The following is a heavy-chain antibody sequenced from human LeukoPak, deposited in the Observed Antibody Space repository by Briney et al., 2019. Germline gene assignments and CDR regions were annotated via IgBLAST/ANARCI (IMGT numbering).Heavy chain of an antibody. CDR3: ARESTFRLLRNVSDI. J-gene: IGHJ3*02. Sequence: GASVKVSCKASGYTSTIFRIHWVRQAPGQELEWKGMINPSDGSTNYAQKFQGRVTMTSDTSTSTVAMDLSSLRSDDTAVYYCARESTFRLLRNVSDIWGQGTMVTVSS. D-gene: IGHD5-12*01. CDR2: INPSDGST. V-gene: IGHV1-46*01. CDR1: GYTSTIFR.